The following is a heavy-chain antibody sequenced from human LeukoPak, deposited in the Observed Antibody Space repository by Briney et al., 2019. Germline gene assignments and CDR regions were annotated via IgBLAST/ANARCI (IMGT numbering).Heavy chain of an antibody. J-gene: IGHJ4*02. V-gene: IGHV4-34*01. CDR1: GGSISSYY. CDR2: INHSGST. CDR3: ARDYGDYRHFDY. Sequence: SETLSLTCTVSGGSISSYYWSWIRQPPGKGLEWIGEINHSGSTNYNPSLKSRVTISVDTSKNQFSLKLSSVTAADTAVYYCARDYGDYRHFDYWGQGTLVTVSS. D-gene: IGHD4-17*01.